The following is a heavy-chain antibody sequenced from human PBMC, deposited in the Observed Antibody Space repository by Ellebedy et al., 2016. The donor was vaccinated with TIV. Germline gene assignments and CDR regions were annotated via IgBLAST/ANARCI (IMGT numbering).Heavy chain of an antibody. V-gene: IGHV4-4*07. CDR3: ARGPLRYFDWVYYYHGMDV. D-gene: IGHD3-9*01. J-gene: IGHJ6*02. CDR1: GGSISSYY. CDR2: IYTSGST. Sequence: MPSETLSLTCTVSGGSISSYYWSWIRQPAGKGLEWIGRIYTSGSTNYNPSLKTRVTMSVDTSKNQFSLRLSSVTAADTAVYYCARGPLRYFDWVYYYHGMDVWGQGTTVIVSS.